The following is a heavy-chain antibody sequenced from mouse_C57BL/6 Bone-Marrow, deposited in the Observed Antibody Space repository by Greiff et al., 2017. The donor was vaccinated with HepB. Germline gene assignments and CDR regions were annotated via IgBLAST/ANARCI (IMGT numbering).Heavy chain of an antibody. CDR3: ARGESYAMDY. V-gene: IGHV1-55*01. Sequence: QVQLKQPGAELVKPGASVKMSCTASGYTFTSYWITWVQQRPGQGLEWIGDIYPGSGSTNYKEKFKSQATLTVDTSASTAYMQLSSLTSEDSAVYYWARGESYAMDYWGKGTSVTGSS. CDR2: IYPGSGST. J-gene: IGHJ4*01. CDR1: GYTFTSYW.